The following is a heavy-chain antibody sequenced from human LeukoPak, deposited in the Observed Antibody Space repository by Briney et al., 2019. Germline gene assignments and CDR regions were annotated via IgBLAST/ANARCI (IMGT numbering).Heavy chain of an antibody. Sequence: NPSETLSLTCTVSGGSISSYYWSWIRQPPGKGLEWIGYIYYSGSTNYNPSLKSRVTISVDTSKNQFSPKLSSVTAADTAVYYCGEYYYDSSGYYYEYWGQGTLVTVSS. J-gene: IGHJ4*02. CDR1: GGSISSYY. D-gene: IGHD3-22*01. CDR3: GEYYYDSSGYYYEY. CDR2: IYYSGST. V-gene: IGHV4-59*01.